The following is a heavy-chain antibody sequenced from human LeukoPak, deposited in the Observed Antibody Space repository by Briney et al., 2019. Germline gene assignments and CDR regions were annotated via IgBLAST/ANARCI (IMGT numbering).Heavy chain of an antibody. D-gene: IGHD6-13*01. J-gene: IGHJ4*02. CDR1: GYTFTTYA. CDR2: INTGNGNT. V-gene: IGHV1-3*04. CDR3: ARGGLVAAAGPFDY. Sequence: ASVKVSCKASGYTFTTYAVHWVRQAPGQRLEWMGWINTGNGNTKYSQKFQDRVTMTTDTSTSTAYMELRSLRSDDTAVYYCARGGLVAAAGPFDYWGQGTLVTVSS.